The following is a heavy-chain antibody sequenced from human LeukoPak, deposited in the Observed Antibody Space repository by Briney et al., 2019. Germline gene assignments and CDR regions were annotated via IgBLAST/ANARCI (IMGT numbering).Heavy chain of an antibody. Sequence: GGSLRLSCAASGFTVRNHAMSWVRQAAGDGLEWVSTISGSGSNTYYADSVKGRFTISRDNSKNTLYLQMDSLRAEDTAVYYCAKSVGYCDSGGLDYWGQGTLVTVSS. CDR1: GFTVRNHA. D-gene: IGHD3-22*01. V-gene: IGHV3-23*01. CDR3: AKSVGYCDSGGLDY. CDR2: ISGSGSNT. J-gene: IGHJ4*02.